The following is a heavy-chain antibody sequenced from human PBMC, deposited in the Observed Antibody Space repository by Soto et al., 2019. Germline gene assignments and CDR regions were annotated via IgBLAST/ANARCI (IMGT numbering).Heavy chain of an antibody. D-gene: IGHD5-12*01. Sequence: SGPTLVNPTQTLTLTCTFSGFSLTTRGMCVSWIRQPPGRALEWLALIDADDDKFYRASVKTRLTISKDTSGNQVVLTMTNMDPVDTATYYCARSRVRDGYNVDYRSQGTLVTVSS. J-gene: IGHJ4*02. V-gene: IGHV2-70*01. CDR2: IDADDDK. CDR3: ARSRVRDGYNVDY. CDR1: GFSLTTRGMC.